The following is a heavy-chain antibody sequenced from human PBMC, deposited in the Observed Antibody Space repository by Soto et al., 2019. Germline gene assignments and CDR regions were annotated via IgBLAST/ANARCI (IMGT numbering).Heavy chain of an antibody. J-gene: IGHJ5*02. CDR2: ISGSGGST. Sequence: PGGSLRLSCAASGFTFSNSGMSWVRQAPGKGLEWVSAISGSGGSTYYADSVKGRITISRDNSKNTLYLQMNSLRAEDTAVYYCAKLCGQAVTTTGEYGFDPWGQGTLVTVSS. CDR3: AKLCGQAVTTTGEYGFDP. V-gene: IGHV3-23*01. CDR1: GFTFSNSG. D-gene: IGHD4-4*01.